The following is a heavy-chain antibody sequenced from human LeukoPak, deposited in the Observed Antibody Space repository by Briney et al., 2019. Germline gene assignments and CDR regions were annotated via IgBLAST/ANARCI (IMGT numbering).Heavy chain of an antibody. CDR3: ARDRGAYCSGGSCLKVQRGGFDP. V-gene: IGHV4-61*02. D-gene: IGHD2-15*01. CDR1: GGSISSGSYY. CDR2: IYTSGST. J-gene: IGHJ5*02. Sequence: PSETLSLTCTVSGGSISSGSYYWSWIRQPAGKGLEWIGRIYTSGSTNYNPSLKSRVTISVDTSKNHFSLKLSSVTAADTAVYYCARDRGAYCSGGSCLKVQRGGFDPWGQGTLVTVSS.